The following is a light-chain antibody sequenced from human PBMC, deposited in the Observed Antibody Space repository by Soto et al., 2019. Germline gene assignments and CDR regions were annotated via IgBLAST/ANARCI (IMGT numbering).Light chain of an antibody. Sequence: DIVMTQSPLSLPVTPGEPASISCRSSQSLLHSNGYNYLDWYLQKPGQSPQLLIYLGSNRASGGPDRFSGSRSGTDFTLKISRVEAEDVGVYYCMQALQTPLTFGQGTKVEIK. CDR3: MQALQTPLT. J-gene: IGKJ1*01. V-gene: IGKV2-28*01. CDR1: QSLLHSNGYNY. CDR2: LGS.